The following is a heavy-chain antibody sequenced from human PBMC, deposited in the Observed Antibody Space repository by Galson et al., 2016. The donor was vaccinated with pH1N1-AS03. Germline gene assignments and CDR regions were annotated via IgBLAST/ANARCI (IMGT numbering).Heavy chain of an antibody. D-gene: IGHD2-21*01. Sequence: SVKVSCKAPGYTFTSHRIIWVRQAPGQGLEGIGWLTTSTRDPTYAQGFTGRFAFSLDTSVSTAYLQIDSLKADDTAVYYCAREHMSLSGFWDSWGQGTLVTVSS. V-gene: IGHV7-4-1*01. J-gene: IGHJ4*02. CDR2: LTTSTRDP. CDR1: GYTFTSHR. CDR3: AREHMSLSGFWDS.